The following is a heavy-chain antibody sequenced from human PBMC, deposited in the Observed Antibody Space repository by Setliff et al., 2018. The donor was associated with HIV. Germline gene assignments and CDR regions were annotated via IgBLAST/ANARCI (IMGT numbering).Heavy chain of an antibody. CDR3: AARNSGNPTRHFDY. V-gene: IGHV4-38-2*01. J-gene: IGHJ4*02. D-gene: IGHD3-10*01. Sequence: PSETLSLTCALSGYSISNGYYWGWIRQPSGKGLEWIRSIYHSGSTFYNPSLRSRVTISVDTSQDQFSLRLTSVTAADTAVYYCAARNSGNPTRHFDYWGQGTLVTVSS. CDR2: IYHSGST. CDR1: GYSISNGYY.